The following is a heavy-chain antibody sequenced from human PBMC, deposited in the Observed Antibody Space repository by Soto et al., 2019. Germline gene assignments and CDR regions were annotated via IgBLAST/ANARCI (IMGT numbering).Heavy chain of an antibody. J-gene: IGHJ6*02. D-gene: IGHD3-3*01. V-gene: IGHV3-48*03. CDR3: ATDSNDFWSGFYYGMDV. CDR1: GFTFSSYE. Sequence: PGGSLRLSCAASGFTFSSYEMNWVRQAPGKGLEWVSYISSSGSTIYYADSVKGRFTISRDNAKNSLYLQMNSLRAEDTAVYYCATDSNDFWSGFYYGMDVWGQGTTVTVSS. CDR2: ISSSGSTI.